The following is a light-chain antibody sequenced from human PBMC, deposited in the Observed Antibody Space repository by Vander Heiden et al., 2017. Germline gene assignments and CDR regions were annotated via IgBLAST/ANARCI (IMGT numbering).Light chain of an antibody. CDR3: KQGLQTPWT. CDR2: LGS. J-gene: IGKJ1*01. CDR1: QSLLHCNGYNY. V-gene: IGKV2-28*01. Sequence: LPLPVTPGEPASVSCRSSQSLLHCNGYNYLDWYLQKPGQSPQVLISLGSNRASGVPDMFSGSGSGTDFTLKVSRVEAEDVGVYYCKQGLQTPWTFGQGTKVEIK.